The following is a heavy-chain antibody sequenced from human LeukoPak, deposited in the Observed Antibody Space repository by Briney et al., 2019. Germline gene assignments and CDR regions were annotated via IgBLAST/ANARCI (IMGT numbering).Heavy chain of an antibody. CDR1: GFTFDDYA. CDR2: ISWNSGSI. J-gene: IGHJ3*02. CDR3: AKATGTQFPDAFDI. D-gene: IGHD3-10*01. Sequence: PGGSLRLSCAASGFTFDDYAMHWVRQAPGKGLEWVSGISWNSGSIGYADSVKGRFTTSRDNPKNSLYLQMNSLRAEDTALYYCAKATGTQFPDAFDIWGQGTMVTVSS. V-gene: IGHV3-9*01.